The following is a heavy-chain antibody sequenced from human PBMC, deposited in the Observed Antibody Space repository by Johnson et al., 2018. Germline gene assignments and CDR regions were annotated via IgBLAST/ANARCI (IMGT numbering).Heavy chain of an antibody. V-gene: IGHV3-33*01. Sequence: VQLVQSGGGVVQPGRSLRLSCAASGFTFSDYGTHWVRQAPGKGLEWVAVIWYDGSRKCYADSVKGRFTISRDNSKNTLYLQMNSLRAEDTAVYYWARDVGTHDGMDVWGQWTTVTVSS. CDR1: GFTFSDYG. J-gene: IGHJ6*02. CDR2: IWYDGSRK. D-gene: IGHD2-15*01. CDR3: ARDVGTHDGMDV.